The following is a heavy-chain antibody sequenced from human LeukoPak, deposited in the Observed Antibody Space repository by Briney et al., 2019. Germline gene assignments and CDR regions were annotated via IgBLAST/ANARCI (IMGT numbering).Heavy chain of an antibody. CDR1: GGSISSGSYY. CDR3: ARPGRTYGFDI. V-gene: IGHV4-61*09. CDR2: IYTSGST. J-gene: IGHJ3*02. Sequence: SQTLSLTCTVSGGSISSGSYYWSWIRQPAGKELEWIGQIYTSGSTSYNPTLKSRVTISVDTSKNQFSLKLSSVTAADTAVYYCARPGRTYGFDIWGQGTMVTVSS.